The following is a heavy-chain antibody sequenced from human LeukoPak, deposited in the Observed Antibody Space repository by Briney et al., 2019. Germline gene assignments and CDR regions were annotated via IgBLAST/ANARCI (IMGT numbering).Heavy chain of an antibody. CDR1: GGSISSSSYY. J-gene: IGHJ5*02. CDR2: IYYTGST. V-gene: IGHV4-39*07. CDR3: ARARVATVTTAWFDP. Sequence: PSETLSLTCTVSGGSISSSSYYWAWIRQPPGKGLEWIGSIYYTGSTYYNPSLKSRVTISVDTSKNQFSLKMSSVTAADTAVYYCARARVATVTTAWFDPWGQGTLVTVSS. D-gene: IGHD4-17*01.